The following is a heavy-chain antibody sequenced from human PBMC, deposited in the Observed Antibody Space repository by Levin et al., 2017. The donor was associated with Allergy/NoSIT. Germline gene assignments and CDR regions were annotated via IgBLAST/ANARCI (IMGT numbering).Heavy chain of an antibody. CDR2: ISAYNGNT. CDR3: ARDHALRGYSYGYDY. J-gene: IGHJ4*02. Sequence: ASVKVSCTASGYTFISHSIHWVRQAPGQRLEWMGWISAYNGNTNYAQKLQGRVTMTTDTSTSTAYMELRSLRSDDTAVYYCARDHALRGYSYGYDYWGQGTLVTVSS. D-gene: IGHD5-18*01. V-gene: IGHV1-18*01. CDR1: GYTFISHS.